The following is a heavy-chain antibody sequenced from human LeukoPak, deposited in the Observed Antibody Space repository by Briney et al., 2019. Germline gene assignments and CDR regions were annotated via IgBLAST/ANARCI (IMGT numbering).Heavy chain of an antibody. CDR1: GFTFTDYW. CDR3: TRDGTAAGLYFDS. V-gene: IGHV3-7*01. D-gene: IGHD6-13*01. CDR2: IRQDGSEK. Sequence: GGSLRLXCEVSGFTFTDYWMNWVRQAPGKGPEWVASIRQDGSEKTYVDSVKGRFTISRDNTKNSLSLQLNGLRAEDTAVYYCTRDGTAAGLYFDSWGQGTLVTVSS. J-gene: IGHJ4*01.